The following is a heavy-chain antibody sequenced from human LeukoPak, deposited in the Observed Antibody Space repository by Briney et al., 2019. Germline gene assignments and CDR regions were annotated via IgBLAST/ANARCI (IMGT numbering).Heavy chain of an antibody. CDR3: ARDGYFGSESVTGAGALGDYYMDV. D-gene: IGHD3-9*01. CDR2: ITYDGSNK. V-gene: IGHV3-30*04. J-gene: IGHJ6*03. Sequence: GGSLRLSCAASGFTLSNYAMHWVRQAPGKGLEWVAIITYDGSNKDYADVVKGRFTISRDNSKNTLYLQMNSLRAEDTALYYCARDGYFGSESVTGAGALGDYYMDVWGKGTTVTVSS. CDR1: GFTLSNYA.